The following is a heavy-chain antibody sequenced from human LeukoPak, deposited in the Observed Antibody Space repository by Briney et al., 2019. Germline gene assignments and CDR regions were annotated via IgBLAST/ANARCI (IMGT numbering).Heavy chain of an antibody. V-gene: IGHV1-69*05. J-gene: IGHJ5*02. CDR1: GGTFSSYA. D-gene: IGHD2-2*01. Sequence: SVKVSCKASGGTFSSYAISWVRQAPGQGLEWMGRIIPIFGTANYAQKFQGRVTITTDESTSTAYMELSSLRSEDTAVYYCARDTLIVVVPAATANHWFDPWGQGTLVTVS. CDR2: IIPIFGTA. CDR3: ARDTLIVVVPAATANHWFDP.